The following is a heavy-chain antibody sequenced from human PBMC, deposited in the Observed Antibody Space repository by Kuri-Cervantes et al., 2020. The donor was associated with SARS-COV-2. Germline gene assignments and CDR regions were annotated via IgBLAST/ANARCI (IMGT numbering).Heavy chain of an antibody. Sequence: GGSLRPSCKGSGYSFTSYWIGWVRQMPGKGLEWMGIIYPGDSDTRYSPSFQGQVTISDDKSISTAYLQWSSLNASDTALYYCARQASIVGATTCFDYWGQGTLVTVSS. CDR3: ARQASIVGATTCFDY. CDR2: IYPGDSDT. J-gene: IGHJ4*02. D-gene: IGHD1-26*01. CDR1: GYSFTSYW. V-gene: IGHV5-51*01.